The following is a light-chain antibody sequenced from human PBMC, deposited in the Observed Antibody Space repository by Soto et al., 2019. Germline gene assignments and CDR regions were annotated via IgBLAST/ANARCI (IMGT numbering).Light chain of an antibody. J-gene: IGKJ1*01. Sequence: DIQMTQSPSSLSASVGDRVTITCRASQSISNYLNWYQQKPGKAPKLLIYAASSLQSGVPSRFSGSGSGTDFTLTISSLQPEDFAAYYCQQSHSFPWTFGQGTKVEIK. CDR3: QQSHSFPWT. CDR1: QSISNY. V-gene: IGKV1-39*01. CDR2: AAS.